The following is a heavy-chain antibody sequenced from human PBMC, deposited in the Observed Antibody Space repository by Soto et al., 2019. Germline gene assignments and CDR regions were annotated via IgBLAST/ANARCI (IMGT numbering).Heavy chain of an antibody. CDR2: ISSSSSYI. D-gene: IGHD3-3*01. CDR1: GFTFSSYS. J-gene: IGHJ6*02. CDR3: ARDRYDFWSGYYLYYYYGMDV. Sequence: GGSLRLSCAASGFTFSSYSMNWVRQAPGKGLEWVSSISSSSSYIYYADSVKGRFTISRDNAKNSLYLQMNSLRAEDTAVYYCARDRYDFWSGYYLYYYYGMDVWGQGTTVTVSS. V-gene: IGHV3-21*01.